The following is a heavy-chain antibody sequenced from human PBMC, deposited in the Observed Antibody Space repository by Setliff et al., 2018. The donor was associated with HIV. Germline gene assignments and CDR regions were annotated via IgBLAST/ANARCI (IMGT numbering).Heavy chain of an antibody. V-gene: IGHV1-2*02. CDR2: INPNSGGT. CDR1: GYTFTEFY. D-gene: IGHD3-10*01. J-gene: IGHJ4*02. CDR3: ARIGSGSYPYDY. Sequence: ASVKVSCKASGYTFTEFYVHWVRQAPGEGLEWMGWINPNSGGTNYAQKFQGRVTMTRDTSISTAYMELSRLRSDDTAVYYCARIGSGSYPYDYWGQGTLVTVSS.